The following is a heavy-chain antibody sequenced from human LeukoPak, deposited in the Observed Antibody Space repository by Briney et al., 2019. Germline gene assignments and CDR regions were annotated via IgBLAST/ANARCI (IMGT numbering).Heavy chain of an antibody. V-gene: IGHV4-39*07. CDR1: GGSISSSSYY. J-gene: IGHJ4*02. D-gene: IGHD3-22*01. CDR2: IYYSGST. CDR3: ARVGYDSSSDY. Sequence: SETLSLTCTVSGGSISSSSYYWGWIRQPPGKGLEWIGSIYYSGSTYYNPSLKSRVTISVDTSKNQFSLKLSSVTAADTAVYYCARVGYDSSSDYWGQGTLVTVSS.